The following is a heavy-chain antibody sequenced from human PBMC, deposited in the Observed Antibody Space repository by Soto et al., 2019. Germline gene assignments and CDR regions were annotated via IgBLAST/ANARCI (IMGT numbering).Heavy chain of an antibody. CDR3: AKDRGLRYSSGWYPLIRYFQH. CDR2: ISGSGGST. J-gene: IGHJ1*01. V-gene: IGHV3-23*01. Sequence: HHGGSPRLSCAASGFTVCSYAMSGVRQDPGKGLEWVSAISGSGGSTYYADSVKGRFTISRDNSKNTLYLQMNSLRAEDTAVYYCAKDRGLRYSSGWYPLIRYFQHWGQGTLVTVSS. CDR1: GFTVCSYA. D-gene: IGHD6-19*01.